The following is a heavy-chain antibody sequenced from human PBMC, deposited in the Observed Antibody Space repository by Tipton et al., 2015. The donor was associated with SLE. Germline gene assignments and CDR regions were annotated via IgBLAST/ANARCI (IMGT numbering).Heavy chain of an antibody. CDR1: GGSITSNGVH. CDR2: IYYDETT. J-gene: IGHJ3*02. CDR3: ARDQRNCSGSLCFFDI. V-gene: IGHV4-39*07. Sequence: TLSLTCSVAGGSITSNGVHWAWIRQPPGKGLEWIGSIYYDETTYYNPSLRRRLTLSVDKSKNQFSLNLNSVTAADTAVYYCARDQRNCSGSLCFFDIWGQGTMVTVSS. D-gene: IGHD2-15*01.